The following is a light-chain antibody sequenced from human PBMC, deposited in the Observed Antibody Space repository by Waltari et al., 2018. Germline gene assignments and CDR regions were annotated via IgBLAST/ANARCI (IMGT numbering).Light chain of an antibody. CDR3: QHYVRLPVT. Sequence: SCRASHSVSRSLAWYQQKSGQAPRLLSYGASSRATGVPDRFSGSGSGTDFSLTISRLEPEDFAVYYCQHYVRLPVTFGQGTKVEIK. V-gene: IGKV3-20*01. CDR2: GAS. J-gene: IGKJ1*01. CDR1: HSVSRS.